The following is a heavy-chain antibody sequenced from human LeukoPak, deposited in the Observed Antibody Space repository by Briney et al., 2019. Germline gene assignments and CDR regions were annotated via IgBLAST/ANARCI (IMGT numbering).Heavy chain of an antibody. J-gene: IGHJ4*02. V-gene: IGHV3-23*01. D-gene: IGHD6-13*01. CDR2: ISGSGGST. CDR3: ARAGSSWHNYFDY. Sequence: GGSLRLSCAASGFTFSSYGMSWVRQAPGKGLEWVSAISGSGGSTYYADSVKGRFTISRDNSKNTLYLQMNSLRAEDTAVYYCARAGSSWHNYFDYWGQGTLVTVSS. CDR1: GFTFSSYG.